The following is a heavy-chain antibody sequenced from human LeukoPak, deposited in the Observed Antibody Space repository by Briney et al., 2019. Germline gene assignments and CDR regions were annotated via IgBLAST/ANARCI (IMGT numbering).Heavy chain of an antibody. V-gene: IGHV4-30-4*07. CDR2: IHDSGST. D-gene: IGHD6-13*01. J-gene: IGHJ5*02. Sequence: LRLSCAASGFTFSSYAMSWIRQTPGKGLEWIAYIHDSGSTYNNPSLKSRLSISIDTSKNQFSLKLNSLTDADTAVYYCARLVAAAGNNWFDPWGQGTLVSVSS. CDR3: ARLVAAAGNNWFDP. CDR1: GFTFSSYA.